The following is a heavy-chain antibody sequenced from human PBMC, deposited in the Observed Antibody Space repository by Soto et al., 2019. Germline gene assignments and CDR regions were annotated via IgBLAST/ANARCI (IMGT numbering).Heavy chain of an antibody. D-gene: IGHD6-25*01. CDR1: GFTFSNAW. Sequence: VQLVESGGGLVKPGESLTLSCVASGFTFSNAWMSWVRQAPGKGLEWVGHIKSKVDGGATDFAAPVKGRFSISRDDSKNTLYLQMNSLKNEETAVYYCTTIGEMGSARYFDYWGQGALVTVSS. CDR3: TTIGEMGSARYFDY. CDR2: IKSKVDGGAT. J-gene: IGHJ4*02. V-gene: IGHV3-15*01.